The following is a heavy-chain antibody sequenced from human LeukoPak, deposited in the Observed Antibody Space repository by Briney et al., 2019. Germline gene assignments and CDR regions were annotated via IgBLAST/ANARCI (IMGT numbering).Heavy chain of an antibody. CDR2: ISSDGSTK. CDR3: ANLASPPYYSDYGMDV. J-gene: IGHJ6*02. Sequence: PGGSLRLSCAASGFTFSSYAMHWVRQAPGKGLEWVTVISSDGSTKYYADSVKGRFIISRDNSKNTLYLQMNSLRAEDTAVYYCANLASPPYYSDYGMDVWGQGTTVTVSS. V-gene: IGHV3-30-3*01. CDR1: GFTFSSYA.